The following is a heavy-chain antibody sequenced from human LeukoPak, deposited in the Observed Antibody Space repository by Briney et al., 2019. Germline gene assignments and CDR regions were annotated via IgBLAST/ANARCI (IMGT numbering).Heavy chain of an antibody. CDR3: AKVSLRLRQWLVPFDY. V-gene: IGHV3-23*01. Sequence: PGGSLRLSCAASGFTFSSYAMSWVRQAPGKGLEWVSAISGSGGSTYYADSVKGRFTISRDNSKNTLYLQMNNLRAEDTAVYYCAKVSLRLRQWLVPFDYWGQGTLVTVSS. D-gene: IGHD6-19*01. J-gene: IGHJ4*02. CDR1: GFTFSSYA. CDR2: ISGSGGST.